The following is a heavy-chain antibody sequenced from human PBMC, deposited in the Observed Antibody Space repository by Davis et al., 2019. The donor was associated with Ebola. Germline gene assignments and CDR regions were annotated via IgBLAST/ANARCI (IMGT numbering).Heavy chain of an antibody. Sequence: PSETLSLTCAVYGGSFSGYYWSWIRQPPGKGLEWIGEINHSGSTNYNPSLKSRVTISVDTSKNQFSLKLSSVTAADTAVYYCARQRYYGSGPGQADYWGQGTLVTVSS. CDR1: GGSFSGYY. D-gene: IGHD3-10*01. V-gene: IGHV4-34*01. CDR2: INHSGST. J-gene: IGHJ4*02. CDR3: ARQRYYGSGPGQADY.